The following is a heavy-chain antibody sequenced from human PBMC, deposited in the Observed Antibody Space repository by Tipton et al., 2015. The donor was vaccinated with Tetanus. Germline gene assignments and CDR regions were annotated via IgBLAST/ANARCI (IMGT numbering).Heavy chain of an antibody. D-gene: IGHD3-3*01. Sequence: GLVKPSETLSLTRTVSGGSIRGGTFYWGWIRQPPGKGLEWIGSIYESGDTYYIPSLKSRVTISVDTSKNQFSLNLNSMAAADTGVYYCARHQSGYFTPFDYWGQGNLVTVSS. V-gene: IGHV4-39*01. CDR1: GGSIRGGTFY. J-gene: IGHJ4*02. CDR3: ARHQSGYFTPFDY. CDR2: IYESGDT.